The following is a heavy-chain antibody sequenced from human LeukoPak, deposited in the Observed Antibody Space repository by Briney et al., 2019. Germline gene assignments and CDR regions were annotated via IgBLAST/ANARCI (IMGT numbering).Heavy chain of an antibody. J-gene: IGHJ4*02. V-gene: IGHV3-64*01. CDR3: ARDFSYGSGFDY. CDR2: ISNGGSI. D-gene: IGHD5-18*01. Sequence: GGSLRLSCAASGFSISSYALHWVRQAPGKGLEYVSGISNGGSIDYANSVKGRFTISRDNSKNTLYLQMGSLRPEDMAVYYCARDFSYGSGFDYWGQGILVTVSS. CDR1: GFSISSYA.